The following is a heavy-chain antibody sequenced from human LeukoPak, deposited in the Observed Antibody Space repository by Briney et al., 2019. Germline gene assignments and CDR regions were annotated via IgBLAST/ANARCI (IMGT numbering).Heavy chain of an antibody. J-gene: IGHJ4*02. V-gene: IGHV3-23*01. CDR3: AKSPMGNYYDSSGYYYASIDC. Sequence: PGGSLRLYCTASGFAFSNKAMDWGRHALGKEMEWVSGISGSGGSTYYADSVKGRFTISRDNSKNTLYLQVISLRAEDTAVYYCAKSPMGNYYDSSGYYYASIDCWGQGTLVTVSS. CDR1: GFAFSNKA. D-gene: IGHD3-22*01. CDR2: ISGSGGST.